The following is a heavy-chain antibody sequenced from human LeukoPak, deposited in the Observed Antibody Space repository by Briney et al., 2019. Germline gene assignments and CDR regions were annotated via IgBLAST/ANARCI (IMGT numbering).Heavy chain of an antibody. J-gene: IGHJ4*02. CDR3: TTDHSRGWYPLFDY. Sequence: PGGSRMLSCAASGFTFSNAWMSWVRQAAGKGLEWVGRIKSKTDGVTTDYAGPVKGIFTISRDDSKYTLYLQMNSLKTEDTAVYYCTTDHSRGWYPLFDYWGQGTLVTVSS. D-gene: IGHD6-19*01. CDR2: IKSKTDGVTT. CDR1: GFTFSNAW. V-gene: IGHV3-15*01.